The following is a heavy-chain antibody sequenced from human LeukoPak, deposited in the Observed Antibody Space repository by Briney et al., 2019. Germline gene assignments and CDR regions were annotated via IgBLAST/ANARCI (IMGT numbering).Heavy chain of an antibody. CDR1: GFTFSSYW. CDR3: ARVATIIWADYFDY. V-gene: IGHV3-74*01. CDR2: INSDGSST. J-gene: IGHJ4*02. Sequence: GGSLRLSCAASGFTFSSYWVHWVRQAPGKGLVWVSRINSDGSSTTYADSVKGRFTISRDNAKNSLYLQMNSLRAEDTALYYCARVATIIWADYFDYWGQGTLVTVSS. D-gene: IGHD5-12*01.